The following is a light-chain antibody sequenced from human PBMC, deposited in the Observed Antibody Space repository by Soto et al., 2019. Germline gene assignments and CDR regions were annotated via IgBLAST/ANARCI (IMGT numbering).Light chain of an antibody. CDR1: QSLVHSDGNTY. CDR2: KVS. J-gene: IGKJ1*01. Sequence: DVVMTQSPLSLPVTLGQPASISCRSSQSLVHSDGNTYLNWCQQRPGQSPRRLIYKVSNRDSGVPDRCIGSGSGTDFTLKISRVEAEDVGVYYCLQTLHLRWTLGQGPKVE. V-gene: IGKV2-30*02. CDR3: LQTLHLRWT.